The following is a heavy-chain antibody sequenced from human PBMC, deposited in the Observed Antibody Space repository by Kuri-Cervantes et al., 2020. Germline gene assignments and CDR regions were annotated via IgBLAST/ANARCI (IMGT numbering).Heavy chain of an antibody. CDR1: GYTFTGYY. J-gene: IGHJ3*02. Sequence: ASVKVSCKASGYTFTGYYMHWVRQAPGQGLEWMGWINPNSGGTNYAQKFQGGVTMTRDTSISTACMELSRLRSDDTAVYYCARDDYYGSGSYFAFDIWGQGTMVTVSS. CDR2: INPNSGGT. CDR3: ARDDYYGSGSYFAFDI. V-gene: IGHV1-2*02. D-gene: IGHD3-10*01.